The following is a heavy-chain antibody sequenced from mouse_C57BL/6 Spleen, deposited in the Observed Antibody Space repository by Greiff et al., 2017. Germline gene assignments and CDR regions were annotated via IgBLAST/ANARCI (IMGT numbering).Heavy chain of an antibody. CDR3: ARVGDYYGSSYAMDY. D-gene: IGHD1-1*01. V-gene: IGHV1-81*01. CDR2: IYPRSGNT. CDR1: GYTFTSYG. J-gene: IGHJ4*01. Sequence: LVESGAELARPGASVKLSCKASGYTFTSYGISWVKQRTGQGLEWIGEIYPRSGNTYYNEKFKGKATLTADKSSSTAYMELRSLTSEDSAVYFCARVGDYYGSSYAMDYWGQGTSVTVSS.